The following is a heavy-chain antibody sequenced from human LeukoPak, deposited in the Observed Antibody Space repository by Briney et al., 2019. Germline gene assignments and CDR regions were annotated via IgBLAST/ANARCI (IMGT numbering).Heavy chain of an antibody. CDR2: ISVYNGNT. J-gene: IGHJ5*01. Sequence: ASVKVSCKASGYTVTSYGISWVRQAPGQGLEWMGWISVYNGNTNYAQKFQGRVTMTTDTSTTTAYMELRRLRSDDTAVYYCARVFYYDTSGHNWFDSWGQGTLVTVSS. D-gene: IGHD3-22*01. CDR3: ARVFYYDTSGHNWFDS. CDR1: GYTVTSYG. V-gene: IGHV1-18*01.